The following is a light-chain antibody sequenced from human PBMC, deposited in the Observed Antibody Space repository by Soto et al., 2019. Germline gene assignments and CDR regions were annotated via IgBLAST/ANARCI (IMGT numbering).Light chain of an antibody. Sequence: QSALTQPASVSGSPGQSITISCTGTSSDVGSYNLVSWYQQHPGKAPKLMIYEGSKRPSGVSNRFSGSKSGNTASLTISGLQAEDEADYYCCSYAGSSTLYGFGTGTKATV. CDR2: EGS. CDR1: SSDVGSYNL. CDR3: CSYAGSSTLYG. V-gene: IGLV2-23*01. J-gene: IGLJ1*01.